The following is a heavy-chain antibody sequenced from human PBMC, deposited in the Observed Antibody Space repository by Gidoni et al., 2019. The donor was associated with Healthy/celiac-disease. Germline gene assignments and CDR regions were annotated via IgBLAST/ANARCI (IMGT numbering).Heavy chain of an antibody. CDR1: GFTFSSYS. CDR2: ISSSSSYI. V-gene: IGHV3-21*01. D-gene: IGHD2-2*01. J-gene: IGHJ6*02. CDR3: ARRDIVVVPAAMRDYYYYGMDV. Sequence: EVQLVESGGGLVKPGGSLRLSCAASGFTFSSYSLNWVRQAPGKGLEWVSSISSSSSYIYYADSVKGRFTISRDNAKNSLYLQMNSLRAEDTAVYYCARRDIVVVPAAMRDYYYYGMDVWGQGTTVTVSS.